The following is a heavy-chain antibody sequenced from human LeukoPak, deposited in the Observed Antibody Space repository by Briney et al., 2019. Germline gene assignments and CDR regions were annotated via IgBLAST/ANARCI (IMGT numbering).Heavy chain of an antibody. V-gene: IGHV1-3*01. Sequence: ASVKVSCKASGYTFTSYAMHWVRQAPGQRLEWMGWINAGNGNTKYSQKFQGRVTITRDTSASTAYMELSSLRSEDTAVYYCARDRHKVVRGPYYYGMDVWGQGTTVTVSS. CDR1: GYTFTSYA. J-gene: IGHJ6*02. CDR2: INAGNGNT. CDR3: ARDRHKVVRGPYYYGMDV. D-gene: IGHD3-10*01.